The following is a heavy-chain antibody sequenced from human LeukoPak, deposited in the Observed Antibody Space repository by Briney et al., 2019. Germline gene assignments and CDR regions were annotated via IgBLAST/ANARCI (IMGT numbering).Heavy chain of an antibody. V-gene: IGHV4-61*08. J-gene: IGHJ4*02. Sequence: SQTLSLTCTVSGGSISSGDYYWSWIRQPPGKGLEWIGYIYYSANTNYNPSLKSRVTISVDTSKNQFSLKLSSVTAADTAVYYCARGPPYSGSYYIDYWGQGTLVTVSS. CDR2: IYYSANT. CDR3: ARGPPYSGSYYIDY. CDR1: GGSISSGDYY. D-gene: IGHD1-26*01.